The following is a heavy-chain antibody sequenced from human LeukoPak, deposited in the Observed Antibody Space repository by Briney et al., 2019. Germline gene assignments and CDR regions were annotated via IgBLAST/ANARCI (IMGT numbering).Heavy chain of an antibody. CDR1: GGSISIPY. J-gene: IGHJ6*02. CDR3: ARDYGVWFWEHDYYNGMDV. Sequence: SETLSLTCTVSGGSISIPYWTWIRQPAGKGLEWIGRLYTSGVANYNPSLKSRVTMSVDTSTNQFSLKVTSVTATETAIYHCARDYGVWFWEHDYYNGMDVWGQGISVTVSS. CDR2: LYTSGVA. D-gene: IGHD3-10*01. V-gene: IGHV4-4*07.